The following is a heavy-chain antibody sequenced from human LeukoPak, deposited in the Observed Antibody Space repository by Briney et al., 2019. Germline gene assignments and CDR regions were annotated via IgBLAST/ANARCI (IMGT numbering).Heavy chain of an antibody. CDR3: ARMEVA. Sequence: GGSLRLSCAASGFTFSSSWMHWVRQVPGKGLVWVSRISSDGITTNYADSVKGRFTISRDNANNTVYLQMNSLRAEDTAVYYCARMEVAWGQGTIVTVSS. V-gene: IGHV3-74*01. D-gene: IGHD3-3*01. J-gene: IGHJ3*01. CDR2: ISSDGITT. CDR1: GFTFSSSW.